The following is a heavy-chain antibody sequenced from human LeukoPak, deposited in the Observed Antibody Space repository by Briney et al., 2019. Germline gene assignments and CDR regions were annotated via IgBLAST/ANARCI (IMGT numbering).Heavy chain of an antibody. Sequence: PGGSLRLSCAASGFTVSSNYMSWVRQAPGKGLEWVSVIYSGGSTYYADSVKGRFTISRDNSKNTLYLQMNSLRVEDTAVYYCAREMTTVSRNWFDPWGQGTLVTVSS. CDR2: IYSGGST. V-gene: IGHV3-53*01. D-gene: IGHD4-17*01. CDR1: GFTVSSNY. CDR3: AREMTTVSRNWFDP. J-gene: IGHJ5*02.